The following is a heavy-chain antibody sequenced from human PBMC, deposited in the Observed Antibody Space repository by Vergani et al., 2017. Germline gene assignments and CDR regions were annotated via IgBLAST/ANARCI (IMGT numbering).Heavy chain of an antibody. V-gene: IGHV1-69*01. CDR3: ARGGWLMTRRRDYYGMDV. CDR1: GGTFSSYA. J-gene: IGHJ6*02. D-gene: IGHD3-22*01. CDR2: IIPIFGTA. Sequence: QVQLVQSGAEVKKPGSSVKVSCKASGGTFSSYAISWVRQAPGQGLEWMGGIIPIFGTANYAQKFQGRVTITADESTSTAYMELSSLRSEDTAVYYCARGGWLMTRRRDYYGMDVWGQGTTVTVSS.